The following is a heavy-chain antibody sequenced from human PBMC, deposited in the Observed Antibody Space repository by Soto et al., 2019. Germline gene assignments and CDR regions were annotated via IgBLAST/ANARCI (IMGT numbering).Heavy chain of an antibody. V-gene: IGHV3-30*03. CDR2: ISYDGSTK. CDR1: GFTFSIYG. D-gene: IGHD3-22*01. J-gene: IGHJ4*02. Sequence: GGSLRLSCAASGFTFSIYGMHWVRQAPGKGLEWVALISYDGSTKFYADSVKGRFTISRDNSKSTLNLEMNSLSAEDTAVYFCARDSYYYDSSGYQAWDYWGQGTLVTVSS. CDR3: ARDSYYYDSSGYQAWDY.